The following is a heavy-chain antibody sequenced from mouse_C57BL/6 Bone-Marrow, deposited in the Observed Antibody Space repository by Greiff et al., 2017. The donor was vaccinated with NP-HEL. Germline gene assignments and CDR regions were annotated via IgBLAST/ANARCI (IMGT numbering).Heavy chain of an antibody. CDR3: ARGIITTVVALYYAMDY. D-gene: IGHD1-1*01. Sequence: QVQLQQPGAELVKPGASVKLSCKASGYTFTSYWMQWVKQRPGQGLEWIGEIDPSDSYTNYNQKFKGKATLTVDTSSSTAYMQLSSLTSEDSAVYYCARGIITTVVALYYAMDYWGQGTSVTVSS. J-gene: IGHJ4*01. CDR1: GYTFTSYW. CDR2: IDPSDSYT. V-gene: IGHV1-50*01.